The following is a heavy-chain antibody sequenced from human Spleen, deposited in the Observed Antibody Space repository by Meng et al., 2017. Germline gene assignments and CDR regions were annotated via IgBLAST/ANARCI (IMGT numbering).Heavy chain of an antibody. CDR1: GFTFSSHA. CDR2: ISYDGNNK. J-gene: IGHJ4*02. V-gene: IGHV3-30*01. Sequence: QVQVVGVGGGVVQPGRSLRFSCAASGFTFSSHAMHWVRQAPGKGLEWVAVISYDGNNKYYADSVKGRFTLSRDNSKNTLYLEMNSLRDEDTAVYYCARQQGKGIDYWGQGTLVTVSS. CDR3: ARQQGKGIDY.